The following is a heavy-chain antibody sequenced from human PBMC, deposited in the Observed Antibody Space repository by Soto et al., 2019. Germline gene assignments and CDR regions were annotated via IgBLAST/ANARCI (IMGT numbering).Heavy chain of an antibody. Sequence: SETLSLTCTVSGASISSSSYCWGWIRQPPGKGLEWIGSFSHSGSTYYNPSLKSRLTISVDTSKSQFSLRLSSVTAADTAVYYCARHGFSSGWQTFDYWGRGTLVTVSS. CDR3: ARHGFSSGWQTFDY. V-gene: IGHV4-39*01. CDR1: GASISSSSYC. J-gene: IGHJ4*01. D-gene: IGHD6-19*01. CDR2: FSHSGST.